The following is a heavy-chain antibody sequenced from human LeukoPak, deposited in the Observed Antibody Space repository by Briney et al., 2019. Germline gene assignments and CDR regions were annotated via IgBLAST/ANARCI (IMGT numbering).Heavy chain of an antibody. Sequence: SETLSLTCAVSGGSISSSSYYWGWIRQPPGKGLEWIGIIYYSGSTYYNPSLKSRLTISVDTSKNQFSLKLSSVTATDTAVYYCARRGYCSSTSCYEYWFDPWGQGTLVTVSS. J-gene: IGHJ5*02. D-gene: IGHD2-2*01. CDR2: IYYSGST. CDR3: ARRGYCSSTSCYEYWFDP. V-gene: IGHV4-39*01. CDR1: GGSISSSSYY.